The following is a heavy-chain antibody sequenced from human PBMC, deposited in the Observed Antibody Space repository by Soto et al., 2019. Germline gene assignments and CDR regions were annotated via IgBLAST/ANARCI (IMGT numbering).Heavy chain of an antibody. CDR1: GFTFSSSW. J-gene: IGHJ4*02. CDR2: INTDGSST. V-gene: IGHV3-74*01. D-gene: IGHD3-10*01. Sequence: EVPLVESGGGLVQPGGSLSLSCAVPGFTFSSSWWNWVRQPPGEGLVWVSRINTDGSSTSYADSVKGRFTISRDNAKNTLYLQMNSLRVEDTAMYYCAKRGVDTFGLSYWGQGTLVTVSS. CDR3: AKRGVDTFGLSY.